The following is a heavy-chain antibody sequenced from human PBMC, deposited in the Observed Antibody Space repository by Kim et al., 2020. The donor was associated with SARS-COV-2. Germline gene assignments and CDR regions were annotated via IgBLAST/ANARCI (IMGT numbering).Heavy chain of an antibody. D-gene: IGHD2-2*01. Sequence: ASVKVSCKASGYTFTDYVLHWVRQAPGRGLEWLGWIYSKTGETKYTQRFQDRVTLTMDRSISTAYMELSGLGSDDTAVYYCARDFKGTSNWEFDYWGQGTLVTVSS. CDR2: IYSKTGET. J-gene: IGHJ4*02. V-gene: IGHV1-2*02. CDR1: GYTFTDYV. CDR3: ARDFKGTSNWEFDY.